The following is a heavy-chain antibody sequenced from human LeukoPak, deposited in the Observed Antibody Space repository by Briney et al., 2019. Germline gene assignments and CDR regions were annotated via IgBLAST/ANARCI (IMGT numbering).Heavy chain of an antibody. CDR1: GFTFSSYT. Sequence: PGGSLRLSCAASGFTFSSYTMSWVRQAPGKGLGWVSAISGSGGSTYYADSVKGRFTISRDNSKNTLYLQMNSLRAEDTAVYYCAKEGGSRGYFDYWGQGTLVTVSS. CDR3: AKEGGSRGYFDY. CDR2: ISGSGGST. V-gene: IGHV3-23*01. J-gene: IGHJ4*02.